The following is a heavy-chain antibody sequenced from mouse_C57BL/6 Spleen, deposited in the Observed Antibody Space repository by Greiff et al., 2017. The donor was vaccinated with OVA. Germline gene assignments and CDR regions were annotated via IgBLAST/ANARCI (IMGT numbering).Heavy chain of an antibody. CDR2: INPYNGGT. D-gene: IGHD3-1*01. CDR3: ARGGANFDY. V-gene: IGHV1-19*01. Sequence: VQLQQSGPVLVKPGASVKMSCKASGYTFTDYYMNWVKQSHGKSLEWIGVINPYNGGTSYNQKFKGTATLTVDKSSSTAYMELNSLTSEASAVYYGARGGANFDYWGQGTTLTVSS. CDR1: GYTFTDYY. J-gene: IGHJ2*01.